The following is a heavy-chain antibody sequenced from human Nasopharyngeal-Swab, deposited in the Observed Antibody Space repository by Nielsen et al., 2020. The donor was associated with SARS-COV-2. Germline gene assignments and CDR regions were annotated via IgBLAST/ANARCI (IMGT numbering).Heavy chain of an antibody. V-gene: IGHV1-18*01. J-gene: IGHJ3*02. CDR2: ISAYNGNA. Sequence: ASVKVSCKASDYAFTSYGISWVRQAPGQGLEWMGWISAYNGNANYAQNLQGRVTMTTDTSTSTAYMELRSLRSDDTAVYYCARVVPRGAFDIWGQGTMVTVSS. CDR3: ARVVPRGAFDI. CDR1: DYAFTSYG. D-gene: IGHD2-2*01.